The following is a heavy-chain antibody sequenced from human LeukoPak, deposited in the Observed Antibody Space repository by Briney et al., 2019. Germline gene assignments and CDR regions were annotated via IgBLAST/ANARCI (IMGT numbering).Heavy chain of an antibody. CDR1: GFTFSSYS. V-gene: IGHV3-21*01. CDR3: ASSSGDGDWFDP. Sequence: GGSLRLSCAASGFTFSSYSMNWVRQAPGKELEWVSSISSSSSYIYYADSVEGRFTISRDNAKNSLYLQMNSLRAEDTAVYYCASSSGDGDWFDPWGQGTLVTVSS. D-gene: IGHD7-27*01. J-gene: IGHJ5*02. CDR2: ISSSSSYI.